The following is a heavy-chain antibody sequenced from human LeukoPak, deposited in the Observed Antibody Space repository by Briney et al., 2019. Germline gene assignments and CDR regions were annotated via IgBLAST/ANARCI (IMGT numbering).Heavy chain of an antibody. CDR3: ARDRDYSNTERGFDY. D-gene: IGHD4-11*01. CDR2: INPNSAET. V-gene: IGHV1-2*02. CDR1: GYTFTDYY. J-gene: IGHJ4*02. Sequence: VASVKVSCKTSGYTFTDYYIHWVRQTPGQGLEWMVWINPNSAETNSAQKFQGRVTMTGDTSISTAYMDLRRMTSDDTAVYYCARDRDYSNTERGFDYWGQGTLVTVSS.